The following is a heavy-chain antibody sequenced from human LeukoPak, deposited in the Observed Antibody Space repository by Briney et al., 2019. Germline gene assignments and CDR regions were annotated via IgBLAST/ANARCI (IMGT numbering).Heavy chain of an antibody. Sequence: SGGSLRLSCAASGFTFDDYAMHWVRQAPGKGLEWVSGISWNSHTIGYADSVKGRFTISRDNAKNSPYLQMNSLRAEDTALYYCAKDTGYSYGPFDYWGQGTLVTVSS. D-gene: IGHD5-18*01. J-gene: IGHJ4*02. CDR2: ISWNSHTI. CDR1: GFTFDDYA. V-gene: IGHV3-9*01. CDR3: AKDTGYSYGPFDY.